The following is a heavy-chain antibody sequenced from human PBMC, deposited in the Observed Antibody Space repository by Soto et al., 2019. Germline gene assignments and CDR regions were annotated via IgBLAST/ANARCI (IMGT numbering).Heavy chain of an antibody. D-gene: IGHD3-22*01. CDR1: GVAISSYY. CDR2: IYYSGST. V-gene: IGHV4-59*01. Sequence: APGTLSLTCTFSGVAISSYYWSWIRQPPGKGLEWIGYIYYSGSTNYNPSLKSRVTISVDTSKNQFSLRLSSVTAADTAVYYCARECGGGYYPRDSNWFDPWGQGTLVTGS. CDR3: ARECGGGYYPRDSNWFDP. J-gene: IGHJ5*02.